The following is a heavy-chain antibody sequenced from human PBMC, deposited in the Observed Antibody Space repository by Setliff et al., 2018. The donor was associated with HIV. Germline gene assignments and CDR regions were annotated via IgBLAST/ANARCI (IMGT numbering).Heavy chain of an antibody. V-gene: IGHV3-48*01. CDR2: ISSSSGTI. J-gene: IGHJ4*02. Sequence: QPGGSLRLSCAASGFTFRSYSMNWGRQAPGKGLEWVSYISSSSGTIYYADSVKGRFTISRDNDNNSLYLQMSGRSAAATAVYYCAREESTDDYGSGSYGPTFPPPLIYWGQGTLVTVSS. D-gene: IGHD3-10*01. CDR1: GFTFRSYS. CDR3: AREESTDDYGSGSYGPTFPPPLIY.